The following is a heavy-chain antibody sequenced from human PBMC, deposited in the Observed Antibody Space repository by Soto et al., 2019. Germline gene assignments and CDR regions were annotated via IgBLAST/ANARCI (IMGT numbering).Heavy chain of an antibody. Sequence: SETLSLTCTVSGGSLSSSTYYWGWIRQAPGTGLEWIGSIYYSGSTYYNPSLKSRVTISVDTSKNQFSLKLSSVTAADTAVYYCVRHRRVSSPWGQGTLVTVSS. CDR3: VRHRRVSSP. CDR2: IYYSGST. J-gene: IGHJ5*02. V-gene: IGHV4-39*01. CDR1: GGSLSSSTYY.